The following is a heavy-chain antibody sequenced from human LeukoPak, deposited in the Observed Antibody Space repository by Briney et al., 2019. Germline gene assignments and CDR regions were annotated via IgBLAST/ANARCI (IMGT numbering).Heavy chain of an antibody. D-gene: IGHD3-3*01. CDR2: MNPNSGNT. CDR1: GYTFTSYD. Sequence: ASVKVSCKASGYTFTSYDINWVRQATGQGLEWMGWMNPNSGNTGYAQKFQGRVTMTRNTSISTAYMELSSLRSEDTAVYYCARGLGIYDFWSGYYTYYYYYGMDVWGRGTTVTVSS. CDR3: ARGLGIYDFWSGYYTYYYYYGMDV. V-gene: IGHV1-8*01. J-gene: IGHJ6*02.